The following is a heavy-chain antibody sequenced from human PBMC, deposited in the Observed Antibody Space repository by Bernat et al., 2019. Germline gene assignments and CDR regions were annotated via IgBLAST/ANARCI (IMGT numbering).Heavy chain of an antibody. CDR3: ARGEYSSSSGAEH. CDR2: ISSSSSYI. D-gene: IGHD6-6*01. V-gene: IGHV3-21*05. CDR1: GFTFSSYS. Sequence: EVQLVESGGGLVKPGGSLRLSCAASGFTFSSYSMNWVRQAPGKGLEWVSYISSSSSYIYYADSVKGRFTISRDNAKNSLYLQMNSLRAEDTAVYYCARGEYSSSSGAEHWGQGPLVTVSS. J-gene: IGHJ4*02.